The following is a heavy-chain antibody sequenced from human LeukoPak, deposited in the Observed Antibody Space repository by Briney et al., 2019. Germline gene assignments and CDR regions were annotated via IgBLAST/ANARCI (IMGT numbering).Heavy chain of an antibody. CDR2: INTDGTVP. V-gene: IGHV3-74*01. CDR1: GFTFSKYW. Sequence: PGGSLRLSCAASGFTFSKYWMLWVRQAPGKGLESVSRINTDGTVPTYAVAVKGRFTVSRDNAHNTMFLQMHSVRAEDTAVYYCATKQWLAPPPDSWGQGTPVTVSS. CDR3: ATKQWLAPPPDS. J-gene: IGHJ4*02. D-gene: IGHD6-19*01.